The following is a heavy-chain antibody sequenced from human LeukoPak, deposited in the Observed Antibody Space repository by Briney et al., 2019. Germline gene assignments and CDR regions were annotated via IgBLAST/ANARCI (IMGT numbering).Heavy chain of an antibody. CDR3: VRGRLLRSTKYFDY. CDR2: IDAGATST. D-gene: IGHD2-21*02. CDR1: GFPFNKYE. V-gene: IGHV3-48*03. Sequence: GGSLRLSCAASGFPFNKYEMHWVRQAPGKGLEWVSYIDAGATSTNYADSVWGRFTLSRDNAQNSVHLQMNSLRDEDTAVYYCVRGRLLRSTKYFDYWGQGALVTVSS. J-gene: IGHJ4*02.